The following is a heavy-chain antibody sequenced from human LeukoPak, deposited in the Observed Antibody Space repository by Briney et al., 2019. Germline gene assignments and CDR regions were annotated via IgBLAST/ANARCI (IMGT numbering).Heavy chain of an antibody. CDR2: ISSSSSYI. D-gene: IGHD6-13*01. CDR3: ARDRKSSPTLDY. CDR1: GFTFSSYS. V-gene: IGHV3-21*01. Sequence: PGGSLRLSCAASGFTFSSYSMNWVRQAPGKGLEWVSSISSSSSYIYYADSVKGRFTTSRVNAKNSLYLQMNSLRAEDTAVYYCARDRKSSPTLDYWGQGTLVTVSS. J-gene: IGHJ4*02.